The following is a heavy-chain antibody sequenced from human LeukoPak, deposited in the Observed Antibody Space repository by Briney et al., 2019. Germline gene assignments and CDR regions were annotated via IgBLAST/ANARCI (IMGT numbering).Heavy chain of an antibody. Sequence: GGSLRLSCAASAFTFSSYAMAWVRQAPGKGLVWVSRINSDGSRTTYADSVKGRFTISRDNAKNTLYLQMNSLRTEDTAVYYCARPETQYSSGLDGFDIWGQGTMVTVSS. CDR1: AFTFSSYA. J-gene: IGHJ3*02. CDR2: INSDGSRT. D-gene: IGHD6-19*01. V-gene: IGHV3-74*01. CDR3: ARPETQYSSGLDGFDI.